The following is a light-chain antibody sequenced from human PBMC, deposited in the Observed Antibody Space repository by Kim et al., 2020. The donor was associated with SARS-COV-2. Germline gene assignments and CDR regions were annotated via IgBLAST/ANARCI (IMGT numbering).Light chain of an antibody. J-gene: IGLJ3*02. V-gene: IGLV3-9*01. CDR1: SIGGKD. CDR3: QVWDSRTVV. Sequence: SYELTQPLSVSVAPGQTAIITCGGDSIGGKDVSWYQQKTGQAPVLVIKRDTNRPSGIPDRFSGSNSGNTATLTITGAQVGDEADYYCQVWDSRTVVFGGG. CDR2: RDT.